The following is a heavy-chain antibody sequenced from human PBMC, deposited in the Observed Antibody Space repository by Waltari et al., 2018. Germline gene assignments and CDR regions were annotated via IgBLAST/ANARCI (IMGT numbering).Heavy chain of an antibody. J-gene: IGHJ4*02. D-gene: IGHD3-16*01. CDR1: GGSFSGYY. V-gene: IGHV4-34*01. Sequence: LQQWGAALLNPSQTLSLTCSVHGGSFSGYYWSWIRQPPGKGREWMWEFHHSGSGNYNPTPKSLGTISVDTSKNQFSLTLSSGAAADTAVYYCARRKGLRWGGVDYWGQGTLVTVSS. CDR3: ARRKGLRWGGVDY. CDR2: FHHSGSG.